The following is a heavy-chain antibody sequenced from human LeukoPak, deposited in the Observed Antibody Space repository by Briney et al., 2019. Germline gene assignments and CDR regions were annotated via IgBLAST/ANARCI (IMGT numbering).Heavy chain of an antibody. D-gene: IGHD6-13*01. CDR2: INDSGST. J-gene: IGHJ1*01. CDR1: GGSFSGYY. Sequence: PSETLSLTCAVYGGSFSGYYWSWIRQPPGKGLEWIGEINDSGSTNYNPSLKSRVTISVDTSKNQFSLKLSSVTAADTAVYYCARDRYSSSWYAKGGYFQHWGQGTLVTVSS. CDR3: ARDRYSSSWYAKGGYFQH. V-gene: IGHV4-34*01.